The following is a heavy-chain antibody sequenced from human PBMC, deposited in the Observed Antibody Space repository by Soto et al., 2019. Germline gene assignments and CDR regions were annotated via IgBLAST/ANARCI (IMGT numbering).Heavy chain of an antibody. D-gene: IGHD5-18*01. CDR2: ISGSGGST. Sequence: GGSLRLSCAASGFTFSSYAMSWVRQAPGKGLEWVSAISGSGGSTYYADSVKGRFTISRDNSKNTLYLQMNSLRAEDTAVYYCAKVPTWIQLWYVDVWGRGTTVTVSS. CDR3: AKVPTWIQLWYVDV. J-gene: IGHJ6*02. CDR1: GFTFSSYA. V-gene: IGHV3-23*01.